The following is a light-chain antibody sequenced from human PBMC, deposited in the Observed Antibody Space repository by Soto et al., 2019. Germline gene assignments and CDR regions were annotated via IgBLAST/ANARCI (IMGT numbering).Light chain of an antibody. CDR3: SLDCSGVGV. V-gene: IGLV7-46*01. CDR1: TGHVTSGHY. J-gene: IGLJ3*02. Sequence: QAVVTQEPSLTVSPGGTVTLTCGCSTGHVTSGHYPYWFQQKPGQAPRTLIYDITSTYSWTPARFSGSLLGGKAVLTLSGAQHEDETEYCRSLDCSGVGVFGGGTKVTVL. CDR2: DIT.